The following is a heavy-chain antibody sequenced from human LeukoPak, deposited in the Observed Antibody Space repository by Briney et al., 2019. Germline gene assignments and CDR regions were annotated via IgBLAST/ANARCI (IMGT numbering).Heavy chain of an antibody. CDR1: VFIFSAHW. D-gene: IGHD1-26*01. V-gene: IGHV3-7*01. CDR2: IKRDGSEK. CDR3: ATDLGSSNSYYNWFDP. Sequence: GGSLRLFCAASVFIFSAHWMSCVRQAPGKGLEGVANIKRDGSEKYYVDSVEGRFTISRDNAKSSLYLQMNSLRAEDTAVYYCATDLGSSNSYYNWFDPWGQGTLVTVSS. J-gene: IGHJ5*02.